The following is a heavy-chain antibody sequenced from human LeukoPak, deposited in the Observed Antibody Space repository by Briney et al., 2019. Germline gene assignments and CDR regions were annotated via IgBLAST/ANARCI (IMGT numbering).Heavy chain of an antibody. CDR2: IHYSGST. V-gene: IGHV4-59*08. D-gene: IGHD2-2*01. CDR3: ARRLGGTSTGFDY. CDR1: GGSISSYY. J-gene: IGHJ4*02. Sequence: SETLSLTCTVSGGSISSYYWSWIRQPPGKGLEWIGSIHYSGSTTYNPSLKSRVTISVDTSKNQFSLKLSSVTAADTAVYYCARRLGGTSTGFDYWGQGTLVSVSS.